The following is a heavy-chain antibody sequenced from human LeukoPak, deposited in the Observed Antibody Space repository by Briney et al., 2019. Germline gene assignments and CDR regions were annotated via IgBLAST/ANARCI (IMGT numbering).Heavy chain of an antibody. D-gene: IGHD3-10*01. CDR1: GFTVSSNY. J-gene: IGHJ6*03. Sequence: GGSLRLSCAASGFTVSSNYMSWVRQAPGKGLEWVSVIYSGGSTYYADSVKGRFTISRDNSKNTLYLQMNSLRAEDTAVYYCARDSVQAAGYYYMDVWGKGTTVTVSS. CDR3: ARDSVQAAGYYYMDV. CDR2: IYSGGST. V-gene: IGHV3-53*01.